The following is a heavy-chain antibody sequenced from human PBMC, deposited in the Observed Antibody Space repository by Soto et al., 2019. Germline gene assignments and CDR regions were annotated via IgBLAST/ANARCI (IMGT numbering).Heavy chain of an antibody. Sequence: QVQLQESGPGLVKPSQTLSLTCTVSGGSISSGGYYWSWIRQHPGKGLEWIGYIYYSGSTYYNPSLKSRVTISVDTSKNQFSLKLSSVTAADRAVYYCATYGRAPRSEYFQHWGQGTLVTVSS. V-gene: IGHV4-31*03. J-gene: IGHJ1*01. CDR1: GGSISSGGYY. CDR2: IYYSGST. CDR3: ATYGRAPRSEYFQH. D-gene: IGHD4-17*01.